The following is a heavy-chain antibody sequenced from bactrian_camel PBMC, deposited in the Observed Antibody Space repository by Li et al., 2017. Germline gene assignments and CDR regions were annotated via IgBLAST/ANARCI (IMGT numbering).Heavy chain of an antibody. D-gene: IGHD4*01. CDR2: ISSDNDT. CDR3: AADSCPNGIARIPFTHRFAN. J-gene: IGHJ4*01. CDR1: GSTSCDYD. V-gene: IGHV3S56*01. Sequence: QLVESGGGSVQAGGSLRLTCAASGSTSCDYDMSWYRQAPGKEREFVSSISSDNDTYYADSVKGRFTIHRGNTKNVVYLQMNSLKPEDTAVYYCAADSCPNGIARIPFTHRFANWDRGTQVTVS.